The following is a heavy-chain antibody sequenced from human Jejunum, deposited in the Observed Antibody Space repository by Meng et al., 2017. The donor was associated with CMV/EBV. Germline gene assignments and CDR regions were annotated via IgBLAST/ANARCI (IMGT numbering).Heavy chain of an antibody. CDR2: LYYFRGGT. J-gene: IGHJ4*02. D-gene: IGHD3-3*01. CDR3: ARLLWSGDVYFDY. CDR1: GGPLHTGCNF. V-gene: IGHV4-31*02. Sequence: SGGPLHTGCNFWSWIRQRPGNGLEWIGNLYYFRGGTTYNPSFKSRVTISMDTSRNQFSLKLTSVTAADTAVYYCARLLWSGDVYFDYWGQGTLVTVSS.